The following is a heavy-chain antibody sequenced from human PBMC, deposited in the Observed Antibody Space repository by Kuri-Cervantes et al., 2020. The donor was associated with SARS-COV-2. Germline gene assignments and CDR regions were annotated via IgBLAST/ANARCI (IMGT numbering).Heavy chain of an antibody. D-gene: IGHD3-3*01. Sequence: SQTLSLTCAVSGYSISSSNWWGWIRQPPGKGLEWIGYIYYSGSTDYNPSLKSRVTISVDTSKKQLSLKLSSVTAADTAVYYCARHSDYSSTLLRFLDPQWGFDPWGQGTLVTVSS. CDR2: IYYSGST. V-gene: IGHV4-28*01. J-gene: IGHJ5*02. CDR3: ARHSDYSSTLLRFLDPQWGFDP. CDR1: GYSISSSNW.